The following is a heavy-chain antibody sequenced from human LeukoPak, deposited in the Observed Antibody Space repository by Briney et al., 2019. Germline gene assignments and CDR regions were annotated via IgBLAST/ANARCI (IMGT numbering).Heavy chain of an antibody. D-gene: IGHD5-12*01. CDR2: IYHSGST. CDR3: ARYSGYAGHIDY. Sequence: SETLSLTCAVSGYSISSGYCWGWIRQPPGQGLEWIGSIYHSGSTYYNPSLKSRVTISVDTSKNQFSLKLSSVTAADTAVYYCARYSGYAGHIDYWGQGTLVTVSS. J-gene: IGHJ4*02. V-gene: IGHV4-38-2*01. CDR1: GYSISSGYC.